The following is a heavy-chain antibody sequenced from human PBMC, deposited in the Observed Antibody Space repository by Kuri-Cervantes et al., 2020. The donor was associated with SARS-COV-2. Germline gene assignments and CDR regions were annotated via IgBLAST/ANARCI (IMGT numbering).Heavy chain of an antibody. CDR1: GGSTSSQSYY. V-gene: IGHV4-39*07. CDR3: ARALKGQIDAFDI. J-gene: IGHJ3*02. Sequence: SETLSLTCTVSGGSTSSQSYYWGWIRQPPGKGLEWIGSVYYSGTTYYNPSLKSRVTISVDTSKTQFSLRLSSLTAADTAVYYCARALKGQIDAFDIWGQGTMVTVSS. CDR2: VYYSGTT.